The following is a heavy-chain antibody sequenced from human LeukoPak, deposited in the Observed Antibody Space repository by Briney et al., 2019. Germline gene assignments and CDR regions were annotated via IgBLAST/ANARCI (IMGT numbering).Heavy chain of an antibody. J-gene: IGHJ4*01. D-gene: IGHD3-22*01. V-gene: IGHV4-59*01. CDR1: GVPISTYY. Sequence: SETLSLTCSVSGVPISTYYWSWLRQSPGKGLEWIAYVYYNGDIMYNPSLKSRVTISLDTSKNQFSLSMTSVTAADTAVYFCATTWYYDSRGYLFDAWGHGTLVTVSS. CDR2: VYYNGDI. CDR3: ATTWYYDSRGYLFDA.